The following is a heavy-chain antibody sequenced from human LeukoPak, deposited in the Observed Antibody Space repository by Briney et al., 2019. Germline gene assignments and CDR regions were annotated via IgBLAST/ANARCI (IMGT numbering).Heavy chain of an antibody. D-gene: IGHD3-16*02. V-gene: IGHV1-3*01. Sequence: GASVKVSCKASGYTFTSYAMHWVRQAPGQRLEWMGWINAGSGNTKYSQKFQGRVTITRDTSASTAYMELSSLRSEDTAVYYCARGFISADYYYYGMDVWGQGTTVTVSS. CDR2: INAGSGNT. CDR3: ARGFISADYYYYGMDV. CDR1: GYTFTSYA. J-gene: IGHJ6*02.